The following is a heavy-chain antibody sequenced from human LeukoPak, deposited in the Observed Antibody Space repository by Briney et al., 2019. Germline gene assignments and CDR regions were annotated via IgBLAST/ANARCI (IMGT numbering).Heavy chain of an antibody. Sequence: GGSLRLSCAASGFTFSSYGMHWVRQAPGKGLEWVAFIRYDRSNKYYADSVKGRFTISRDNSKNTLYLQMNSLRAEDTAVYYCAKAVSGWELPTNFDYWGQGTLVTVSS. V-gene: IGHV3-30*02. D-gene: IGHD1-26*01. CDR2: IRYDRSNK. J-gene: IGHJ4*02. CDR1: GFTFSSYG. CDR3: AKAVSGWELPTNFDY.